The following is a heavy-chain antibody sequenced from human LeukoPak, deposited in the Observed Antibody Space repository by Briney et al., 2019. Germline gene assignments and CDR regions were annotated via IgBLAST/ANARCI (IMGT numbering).Heavy chain of an antibody. CDR2: ISGSGGST. CDR3: AKERTLAIYYFDY. Sequence: PGGSLRLSCAGSGFTFSSYAMTWVRQAPGKGLEWVSAISGSGGSTYYADSVKGRFTVSRDNSKNTLYLQMNSLRAEDTAVYYCAKERTLAIYYFDYWGQGTLVTVSS. J-gene: IGHJ4*02. CDR1: GFTFSSYA. V-gene: IGHV3-23*01. D-gene: IGHD3-3*01.